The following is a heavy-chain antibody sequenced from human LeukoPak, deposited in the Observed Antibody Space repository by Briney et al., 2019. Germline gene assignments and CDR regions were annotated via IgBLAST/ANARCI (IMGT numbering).Heavy chain of an antibody. J-gene: IGHJ6*02. CDR3: ASALRAYYYYYGMDV. Sequence: PGGSLRLSCAASGFTFSSYAMHWVRQAPGKGLEWVAVISYDGSNKYYADSVKGRFTISRDNSKNTLYLQMNSLRAEDTAVYYCASALRAYYYYYGMDVWGQGTTVTVSS. V-gene: IGHV3-30*04. CDR1: GFTFSSYA. CDR2: ISYDGSNK.